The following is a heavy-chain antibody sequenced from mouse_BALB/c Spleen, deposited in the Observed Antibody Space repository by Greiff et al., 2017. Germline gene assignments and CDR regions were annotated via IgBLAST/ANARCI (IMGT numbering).Heavy chain of an antibody. D-gene: IGHD1-1*01. CDR2: ISYDGSN. J-gene: IGHJ2*01. V-gene: IGHV3-6*02. CDR1: GYSITSGYY. CDR3: ASYYYGSSVDY. Sequence: EVQLQESGPGLVKPSQSLSLTCSVTGYSITSGYYWNWIRQFPGNQLEWMGYISYDGSNNYNPSLKNRISITRDTSKNQFFLKLNSVTTEDTATYYCASYYYGSSVDYWGQGTTLTVSS.